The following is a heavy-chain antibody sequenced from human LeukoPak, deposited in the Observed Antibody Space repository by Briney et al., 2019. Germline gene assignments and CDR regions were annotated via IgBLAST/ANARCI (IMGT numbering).Heavy chain of an antibody. Sequence: GASVKVSCKASGYTFTSYDINWVRQATGQGLEWMGWMNPNSGNTGYAQKFQGRVTMTRNTSISTAYMELSSLRSEDTAVYYCARDRPRDYYDSSGYPPDDYWGQGTLVTVSS. D-gene: IGHD3-22*01. V-gene: IGHV1-8*01. J-gene: IGHJ4*02. CDR2: MNPNSGNT. CDR3: ARDRPRDYYDSSGYPPDDY. CDR1: GYTFTSYD.